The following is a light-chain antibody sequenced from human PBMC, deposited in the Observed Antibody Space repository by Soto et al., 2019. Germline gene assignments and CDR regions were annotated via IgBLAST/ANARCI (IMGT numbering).Light chain of an antibody. CDR1: NSNIGSNT. Sequence: QLVLTQPPSASGTPGQRVTMSCSGSNSNIGSNTVSWYQQLPGTAPKLLFYSNNQRPSGVPDRFSGSKSGSSASLAISGLQSEDEADYYCASWDDSLNGPVFGGGTKVTVL. CDR3: ASWDDSLNGPV. J-gene: IGLJ2*01. V-gene: IGLV1-44*01. CDR2: SNN.